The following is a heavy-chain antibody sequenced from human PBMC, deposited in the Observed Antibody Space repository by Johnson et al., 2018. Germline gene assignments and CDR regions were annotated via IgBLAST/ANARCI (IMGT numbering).Heavy chain of an antibody. Sequence: VQLQQSGGGLVQPGGSLRLPCATSGFTFRTKYMSWVRQAPGKGLEWISVIYSDDATYYADSVRGRFTISRDNSKDTLLLQMNSLRTEDTAVYYCAIMGHYGDNGFDIGGQGTMVTVSS. D-gene: IGHD4-17*01. CDR3: AIMGHYGDNGFDI. CDR2: IYSDDAT. V-gene: IGHV3-66*02. J-gene: IGHJ3*02. CDR1: GFTFRTKY.